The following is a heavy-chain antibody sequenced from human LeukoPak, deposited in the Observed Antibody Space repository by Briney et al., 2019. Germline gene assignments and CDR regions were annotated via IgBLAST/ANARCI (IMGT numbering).Heavy chain of an antibody. Sequence: GRSLRLSCAASGFTFSSYDIHGVRQAPGKGLEWVAVIWHDGSHAYYADSVKGRFTISRDNSKNTLYLQMNSLRAEAAAVYYCAREGRSGQITYCFDYWGQGTLVTVSS. D-gene: IGHD2-15*01. J-gene: IGHJ4*02. CDR3: AREGRSGQITYCFDY. CDR1: GFTFSSYD. CDR2: IWHDGSHA. V-gene: IGHV3-33*01.